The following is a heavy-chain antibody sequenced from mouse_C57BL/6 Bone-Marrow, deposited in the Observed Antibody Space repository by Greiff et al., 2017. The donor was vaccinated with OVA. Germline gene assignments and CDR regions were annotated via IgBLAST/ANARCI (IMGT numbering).Heavy chain of an antibody. CDR2: ISSGGSYT. Sequence: EVKLMESGGDLVKPGGSLKLSCAASGFTFSSYGMSWVRQTPDKRLEWVATISSGGSYTYYPDSVKGRFTISRDNAKNTLYLQMSSLKSEDTAMYYCARDYYGNYGLRFPHWGQGTTLTVSS. J-gene: IGHJ2*01. D-gene: IGHD2-1*01. V-gene: IGHV5-6*01. CDR1: GFTFSSYG. CDR3: ARDYYGNYGLRFPH.